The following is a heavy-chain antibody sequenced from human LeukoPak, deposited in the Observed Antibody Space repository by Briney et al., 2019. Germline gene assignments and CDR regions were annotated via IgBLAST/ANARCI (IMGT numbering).Heavy chain of an antibody. CDR1: GYSISSGYY. Sequence: SETLSLTCTVSGYSISSGYYWGWIRQPPGKGLEWIGSIYHSGSTYYNPSLKSRVTISVDTSKNQFSLKLSSVTAADTAVYYCARPVEYSGSYYGEHYFDYWGQGTLVTVSS. CDR3: ARPVEYSGSYYGEHYFDY. D-gene: IGHD1-26*01. J-gene: IGHJ4*02. V-gene: IGHV4-38-2*02. CDR2: IYHSGST.